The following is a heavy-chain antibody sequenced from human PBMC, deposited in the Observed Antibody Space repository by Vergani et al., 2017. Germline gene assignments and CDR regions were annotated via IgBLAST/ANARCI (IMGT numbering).Heavy chain of an antibody. D-gene: IGHD2-2*01. CDR1: EFTFSSYA. V-gene: IGHV3-23*01. CDR3: AKALSSTVAFDI. Sequence: EVQLLESGGGLVQPGGSLRLSCAASEFTFSSYAMSWVRQAPGKGLEWVSAISGSGGSTYYADSVKGRFTISRDNSKNTLYLQMNSLRAEDTAVYYCAKALSSTVAFDIWGQGTMVTVSS. CDR2: ISGSGGST. J-gene: IGHJ3*02.